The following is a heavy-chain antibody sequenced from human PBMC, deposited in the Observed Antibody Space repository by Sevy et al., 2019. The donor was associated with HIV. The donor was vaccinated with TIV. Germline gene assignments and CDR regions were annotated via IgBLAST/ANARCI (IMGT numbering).Heavy chain of an antibody. V-gene: IGHV3-9*01. CDR1: GFTFDDYA. Sequence: GGSLRLSCAASGFTFDDYAMHWVRQAPGKGLEWVSGISWNSGSIGYADSVKGRFTISRDNAKNSLYLQMNSLRAEDTALYYCAKDIGQHSSSSYGMDVWGQGPRSPSP. CDR3: AKDIGQHSSSSYGMDV. J-gene: IGHJ6*02. D-gene: IGHD6-13*01. CDR2: ISWNSGSI.